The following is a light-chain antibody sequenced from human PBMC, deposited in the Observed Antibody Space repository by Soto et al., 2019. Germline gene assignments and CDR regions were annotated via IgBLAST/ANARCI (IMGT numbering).Light chain of an antibody. J-gene: IGKJ1*01. Sequence: DVVMTQSPLSLPVTLGQPASISCRSSQSIVYSDGNAYLSWFQQRPAQSPRRLIYRASNRDSGVPDRFSGSGSGTYCTRKIDRVEAEDVGIYYCMQGTHWPPTFGRGTRVEIK. CDR1: QSIVYSDGNAY. CDR2: RAS. V-gene: IGKV2-30*01. CDR3: MQGTHWPPT.